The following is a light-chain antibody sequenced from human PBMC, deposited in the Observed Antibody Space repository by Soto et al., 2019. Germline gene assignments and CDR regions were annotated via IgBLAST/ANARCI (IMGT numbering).Light chain of an antibody. CDR1: SSDVGRYNL. CDR3: CSYTGSGNFYV. CDR2: EGD. V-gene: IGLV2-23*01. J-gene: IGLJ1*01. Sequence: QSVLTQPASVSGSPGQSITISCTGTSSDVGRYNLVSWYQQLPGKAPKLMICEGDKRLSGVSDRFSGSKSGNTASLTISGLQAEDEADYYCCSYTGSGNFYVFGTGTKVTVL.